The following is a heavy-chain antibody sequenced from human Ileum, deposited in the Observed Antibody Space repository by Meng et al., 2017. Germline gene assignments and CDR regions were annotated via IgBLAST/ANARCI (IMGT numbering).Heavy chain of an antibody. Sequence: LQGAGPGLVKPSGTLSLTCAGSGDSISSSGWWSWVRQPPGKGLEWIGQIYQSGSTNYNPSLKSRVTISIDRSENQLSLKLSSVTAADTAVYYCARHIVGPTPGMEYWGQGTLVTVSS. CDR1: GDSISSSGW. CDR3: ARHIVGPTPGMEY. V-gene: IGHV4-4*02. J-gene: IGHJ4*02. D-gene: IGHD1-26*01. CDR2: IYQSGST.